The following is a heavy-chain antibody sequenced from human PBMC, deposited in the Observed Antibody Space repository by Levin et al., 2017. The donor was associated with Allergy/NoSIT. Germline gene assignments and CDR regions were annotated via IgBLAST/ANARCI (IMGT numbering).Heavy chain of an antibody. V-gene: IGHV1-2*02. CDR2: MNPRTGNV. J-gene: IGHJ5*02. CDR1: GYNFVDYY. CDR3: VRSGTFGDRLTADT. Sequence: GESLKISCRASGYNFVDYYIHWVRQAPGQGLEWLGWMNPRTGNVDLSEKFQARVTMTRDSSITTSYLDLSRLRSDDTALYFCVRSGTFGDRLTADTWGQGTQLTVSS. D-gene: IGHD2-21*02.